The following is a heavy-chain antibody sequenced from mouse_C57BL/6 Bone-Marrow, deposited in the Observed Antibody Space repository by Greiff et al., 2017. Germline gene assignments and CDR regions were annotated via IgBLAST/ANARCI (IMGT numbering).Heavy chain of an antibody. CDR2: ISSGGSST. CDR1: GFPFSSYG. CDR3: AHGSISAWFAD. J-gene: IGHJ3*01. V-gene: IGHV5-6*01. D-gene: IGHD1-1*01. Sequence: VQLKESGGDLVKPGGSLKLSCAASGFPFSSYGMSWVRQTPDKRLEWVATISSGGSSTYYPDRVKGRFTISRDNAKNTLYSQMSSLKSEYTAMYDCAHGSISAWFADSGQGTLVTVSA.